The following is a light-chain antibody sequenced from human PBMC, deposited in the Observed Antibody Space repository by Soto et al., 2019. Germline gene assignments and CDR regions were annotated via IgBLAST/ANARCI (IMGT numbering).Light chain of an antibody. CDR1: QSISNW. J-gene: IGKJ1*01. Sequence: DIQMTQSPSTLSASVGDRVTITCRASQSISNWLAWYQQKPGKAPKLLIYRASSLEGGVPSRFSGSGSGTEFTLTISSLQPDDFATYYCQQYNSYSRDFGQGTKVEIK. CDR2: RAS. CDR3: QQYNSYSRD. V-gene: IGKV1-5*03.